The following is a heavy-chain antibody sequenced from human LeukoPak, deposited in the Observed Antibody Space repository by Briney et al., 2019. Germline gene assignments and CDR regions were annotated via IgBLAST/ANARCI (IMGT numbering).Heavy chain of an antibody. CDR2: IYYSGST. D-gene: IGHD6-13*01. CDR3: ATSRYSSSWFDY. V-gene: IGHV4-59*01. Sequence: SETLSLTCTVSGGSISSYSWSWIRQPPGKGLEWIGYIYYSGSTNYNPSLKSRVTISVDTSKNQFSLKLSSVTTADTAVYYCATSRYSSSWFDYWGQGTLVTVSS. CDR1: GGSISSYS. J-gene: IGHJ4*02.